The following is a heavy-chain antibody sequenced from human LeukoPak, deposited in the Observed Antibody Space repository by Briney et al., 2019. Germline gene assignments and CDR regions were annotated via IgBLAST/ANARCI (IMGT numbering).Heavy chain of an antibody. CDR2: INSSSSTI. CDR1: GFTFSSYT. J-gene: IGHJ4*02. D-gene: IGHD4-17*01. V-gene: IGHV3-48*01. Sequence: PGGSLRLSCAASGFTFSSYTMNWVRQAPGKGLEWVSYINSSSSTIFYADSVKGRFTISRDNSKNTLYLQMNSLRAEDTAVYYCARDWSTVTQLGYWGQGTLDTVSS. CDR3: ARDWSTVTQLGY.